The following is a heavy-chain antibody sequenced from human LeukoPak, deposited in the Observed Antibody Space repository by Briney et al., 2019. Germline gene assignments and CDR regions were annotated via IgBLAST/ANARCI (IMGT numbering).Heavy chain of an antibody. CDR1: GGSFSGYY. V-gene: IGHV4-34*01. CDR3: ARGSVYAIRLSVGWFDP. Sequence: SETLSLTCAVYGGSFSGYYWSWIRQPPGKGLEWIGEINHSGSTNYNPSLKSRVTISVDTSKNQFSLKLSSVTAADTAVYYCARGSVYAIRLSVGWFDPWGQGTLVTVSS. J-gene: IGHJ5*02. CDR2: INHSGST. D-gene: IGHD2-8*01.